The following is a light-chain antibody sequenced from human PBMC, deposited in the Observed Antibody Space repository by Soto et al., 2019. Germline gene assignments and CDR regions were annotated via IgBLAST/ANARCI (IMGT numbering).Light chain of an antibody. J-gene: IGKJ4*01. CDR1: QDINNF. V-gene: IGKV1-16*02. Sequence: IQLTQSPSSLSASVGDRVTITCRASQDINNFLAWFQQKPGKAPKSLIYATSRLHSGVPSKFSGSGSGTDFTLTISSLQPEDFATYYCQQYKNYPLTFGGGTKVEIK. CDR2: ATS. CDR3: QQYKNYPLT.